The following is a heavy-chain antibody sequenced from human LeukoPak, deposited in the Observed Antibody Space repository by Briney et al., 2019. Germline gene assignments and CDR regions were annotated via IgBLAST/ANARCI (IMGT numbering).Heavy chain of an antibody. CDR1: GFTFSSCW. CDR3: AKDEVGGHFEY. J-gene: IGHJ4*02. Sequence: GGSLRLSCAASGFTFSSCWMSWVRQAPGKGLEWVANIKQDGSEKYYVDSVKGRFTISRDNAKNSLYLQMNSLRAEDTAVYYCAKDEVGGHFEYWGQGTLVTVSS. CDR2: IKQDGSEK. D-gene: IGHD1-26*01. V-gene: IGHV3-7*01.